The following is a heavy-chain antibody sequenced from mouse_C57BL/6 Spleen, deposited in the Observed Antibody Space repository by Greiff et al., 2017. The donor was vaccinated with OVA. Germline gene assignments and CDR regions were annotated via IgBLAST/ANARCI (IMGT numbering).Heavy chain of an antibody. CDR3: ARDDYDDGFAY. CDR1: GFTFSSYA. V-gene: IGHV5-4*01. D-gene: IGHD2-4*01. CDR2: ISDGGSYT. J-gene: IGHJ3*01. Sequence: EVQGVESGGGLVKPGGSLKLSCAASGFTFSSYAMSWVRQTPEKRLEWVATISDGGSYTYYPDNVKGRFTISRDNAKNNLYLQMSQLKSEDTAMYYCARDDYDDGFAYWGQGTLVTVSA.